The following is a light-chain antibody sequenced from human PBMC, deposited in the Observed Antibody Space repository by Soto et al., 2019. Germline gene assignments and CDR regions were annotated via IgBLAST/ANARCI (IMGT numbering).Light chain of an antibody. CDR1: EDISTW. CDR3: HHYDTLPIT. V-gene: IGKV1-33*01. CDR2: DAS. Sequence: DIQMTQSPSSVSASVGDRVTITCRSSEDISTWLAWYQQKPGKAPKLLIYDASRLETGVPSRFSGSGSGTDFTFTISSLQSEDIATYFCHHYDTLPITFGQGTRLEIK. J-gene: IGKJ5*01.